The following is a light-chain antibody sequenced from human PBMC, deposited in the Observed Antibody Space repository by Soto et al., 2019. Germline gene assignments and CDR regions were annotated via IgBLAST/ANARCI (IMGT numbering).Light chain of an antibody. V-gene: IGLV2-14*01. CDR2: DVS. Sequence: QSVLTQPASVSGSPGQSITISCTGTSSDVGGYNYVSWYQQQSGKAPKLMIYDVSNRPSGVSNRFSGSKSGNTASLTISGLQAEDEADYYCSSYSRTSYISSSTLVFGAGTKVTVL. CDR3: SSYSRTSYISSSTLV. CDR1: SSDVGGYNY. J-gene: IGLJ1*01.